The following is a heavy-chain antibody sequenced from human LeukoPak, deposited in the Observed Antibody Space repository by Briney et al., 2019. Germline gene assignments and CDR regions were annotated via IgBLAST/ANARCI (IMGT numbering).Heavy chain of an antibody. D-gene: IGHD3-10*01. CDR2: IYYSGST. Sequence: KSSETLSLTCTVSGGSISSGGYYWSWIRQHPGKGLEWIGYIYYSGSTYYNPSLKSRGTITVDTSKNQFSLKLSSVTAADTAVYYCARGPGGAFDIWGQGTMVTVSS. J-gene: IGHJ3*02. CDR3: ARGPGGAFDI. V-gene: IGHV4-31*03. CDR1: GGSISSGGYY.